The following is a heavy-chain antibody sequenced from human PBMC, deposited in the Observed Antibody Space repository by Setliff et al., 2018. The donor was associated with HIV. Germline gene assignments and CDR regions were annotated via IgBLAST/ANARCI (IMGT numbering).Heavy chain of an antibody. Sequence: SETLSLTCTVSGGSISSYYWSWIRQSPGKGLEWIGYTYTSGSTNYNPSLKSRVTISVDTSKNLFSLKLSSVTAADTGVYYCARMRLDGGYSYDYWGQGTLVTVSS. J-gene: IGHJ4*02. CDR3: ARMRLDGGYSYDY. CDR2: TYTSGST. D-gene: IGHD5-12*01. V-gene: IGHV4-4*09. CDR1: GGSISSYY.